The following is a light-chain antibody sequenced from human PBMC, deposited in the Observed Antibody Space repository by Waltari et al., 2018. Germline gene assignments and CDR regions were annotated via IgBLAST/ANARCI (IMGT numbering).Light chain of an antibody. CDR1: SRHSSNA. CDR3: QTGGHGTWV. Sequence: QLVLTQSPSASASLGASVKPTCTLTSRHSSNAIQGLQQQPEKGPRHLLKVNSDGSHSKGDEIPDRFSGSSSGTERYLTIYSLQSEDEADYYCQTGGHGTWVFGGGTKLTVL. J-gene: IGLJ3*02. CDR2: VNSDGSH. V-gene: IGLV4-69*01.